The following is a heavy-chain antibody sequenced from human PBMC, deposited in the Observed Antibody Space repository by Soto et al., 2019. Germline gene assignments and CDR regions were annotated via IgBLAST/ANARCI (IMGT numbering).Heavy chain of an antibody. D-gene: IGHD1-26*01. Sequence: QVQLVESGGGVVQPGRSLRLSCAASGFTFTNYAMHWVRQAPGKGLEWVAVTSYDGRNMYYADSVKGRFTISRDNSRNTLYLQMNSLRPEDTAVYYCARRGIVGTTPDLGYWGQGTLVTVSS. CDR2: TSYDGRNM. CDR1: GFTFTNYA. V-gene: IGHV3-30*04. CDR3: ARRGIVGTTPDLGY. J-gene: IGHJ4*02.